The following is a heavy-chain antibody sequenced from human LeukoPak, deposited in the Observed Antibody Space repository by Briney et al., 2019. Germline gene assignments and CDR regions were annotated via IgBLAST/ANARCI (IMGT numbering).Heavy chain of an antibody. CDR2: IIPIFGTA. Sequence: GASVKVSCKASGGTFSSYAISWVRQAPGQGLEWMGRIIPIFGTANYAQKFEGRVTIPTDESTSTAYMELSSLRSEDAAVYYCARTPHMYYYDSSGYYYFMDYWGQGTLVTVSS. D-gene: IGHD3-22*01. CDR3: ARTPHMYYYDSSGYYYFMDY. J-gene: IGHJ4*02. CDR1: GGTFSSYA. V-gene: IGHV1-69*05.